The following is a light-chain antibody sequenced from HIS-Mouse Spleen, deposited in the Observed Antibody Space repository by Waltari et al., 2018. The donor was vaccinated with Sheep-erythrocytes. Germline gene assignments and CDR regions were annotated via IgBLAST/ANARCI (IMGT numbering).Light chain of an antibody. J-gene: IGLJ1*01. CDR1: SSNIGAGYD. CDR3: CSYAGSYNHV. CDR2: DNR. V-gene: IGLV1-40*01. Sequence: QSALTQPPSVSGAPGQRVTISCTGSSSNIGAGYDVHWYQQLPGTAPKLLCYDNRNRPAGVPDRFAGSKSGTAASLAITGLQAEDEADYSCCSYAGSYNHVFATGTKVTVL.